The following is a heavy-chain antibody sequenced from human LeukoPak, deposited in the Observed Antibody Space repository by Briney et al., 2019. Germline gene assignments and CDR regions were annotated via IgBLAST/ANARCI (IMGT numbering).Heavy chain of an antibody. D-gene: IGHD3-22*01. Sequence: SETLSLTCAVYGGSFSGYYWSWIRQPPGKGLEWIGEINHSGSTNYNSSLKSRVTISVDTSKNQFSLKLSSVTAADTAVYYCASFYDSSGYYSNALLDYWGQGTLVTVSS. CDR3: ASFYDSSGYYSNALLDY. J-gene: IGHJ4*02. V-gene: IGHV4-34*01. CDR1: GGSFSGYY. CDR2: INHSGST.